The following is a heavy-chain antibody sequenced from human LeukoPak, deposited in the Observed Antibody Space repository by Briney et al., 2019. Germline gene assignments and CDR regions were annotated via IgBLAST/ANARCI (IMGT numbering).Heavy chain of an antibody. CDR1: GFTFSSYA. CDR3: ARDLAGNGGTYDFDY. D-gene: IGHD2-8*01. V-gene: IGHV3-23*01. CDR2: ISGSGGST. J-gene: IGHJ4*02. Sequence: GGSLRLSCAASGFTFSSYAMSWVRQAPGKGLEWVSAISGSGGSTDYADSLKGRFTISRDNSKTTLYLQMNSLRIEDTAVYYCARDLAGNGGTYDFDYWGQGTLVTVSS.